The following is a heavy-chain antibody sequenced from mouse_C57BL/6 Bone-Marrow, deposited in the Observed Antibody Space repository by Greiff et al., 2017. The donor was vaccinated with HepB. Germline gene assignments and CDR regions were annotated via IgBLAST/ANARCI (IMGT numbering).Heavy chain of an antibody. Sequence: EVMLVESGGGLVKPGGSLKLSCAASGFTFSSYAMSWVRQTPEKRLEWVASISDGGSYTYYPDNLKGRFTISIDNAKNNLYLQMNHLKSADTATYYCARALFDCGGFAYWGQGTLVTVSA. V-gene: IGHV5-4*03. CDR1: GFTFSSYA. J-gene: IGHJ3*01. CDR2: ISDGGSYT. D-gene: IGHD2-4*01. CDR3: ARALFDCGGFAY.